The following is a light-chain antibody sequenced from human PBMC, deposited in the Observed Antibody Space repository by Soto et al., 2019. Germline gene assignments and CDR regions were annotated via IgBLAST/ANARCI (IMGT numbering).Light chain of an antibody. CDR2: DGS. J-gene: IGKJ4*01. CDR3: QPDYNPSLT. V-gene: IGKV1-5*01. CDR1: QSISSW. Sequence: DIQMTQSPSTLSASVGDSVTITCRASQSISSWVAWYQQKPGKAPKLLIYDGSSLESGVPSRFSGSGSGTEFTLTIRSLQPDDFATYYCQPDYNPSLTFGGGTKVDIK.